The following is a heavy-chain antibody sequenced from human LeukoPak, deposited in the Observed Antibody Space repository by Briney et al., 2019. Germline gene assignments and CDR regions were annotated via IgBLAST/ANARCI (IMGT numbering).Heavy chain of an antibody. D-gene: IGHD6-19*01. CDR3: ARDGISSGWYAGGMDV. Sequence: KTGGSLRLSCAASGFTFSSYSMNWVRQAPGKGLEWASSISSSSSYIYYADSVKGRFTISRDNAKNSLYLQMNSLRAEDTAVYYCARDGISSGWYAGGMDVWGQGTTVTVSS. V-gene: IGHV3-21*01. CDR1: GFTFSSYS. CDR2: ISSSSSYI. J-gene: IGHJ6*02.